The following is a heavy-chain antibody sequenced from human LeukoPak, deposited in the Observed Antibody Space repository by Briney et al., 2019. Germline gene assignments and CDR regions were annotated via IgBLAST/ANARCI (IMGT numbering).Heavy chain of an antibody. CDR2: ISAYNGNT. J-gene: IGHJ5*02. D-gene: IGHD3-9*01. V-gene: IGHV1-18*01. Sequence: ASVKVSCKASGYTFTIYGISWVRQAPGQGLEWMGWISAYNGNTNYAQKLQGRVTMTTDTSTSTAYMELRSLRSDDTAVYYCAREFHVPYYDILTGYYNYWFDPWGQGTLVTVSS. CDR3: AREFHVPYYDILTGYYNYWFDP. CDR1: GYTFTIYG.